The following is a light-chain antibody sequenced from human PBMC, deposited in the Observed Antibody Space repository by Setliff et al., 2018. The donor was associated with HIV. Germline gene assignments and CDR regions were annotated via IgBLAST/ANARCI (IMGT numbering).Light chain of an antibody. Sequence: KRVTISCTGSSSNIGAGYDVHWYQHLPGTAPKVLIYGNINRPSGVPDRFSGSKSGTSASLAITGVQAEDEADYYCQSYDSSLSVFVFGTGTKVTVL. V-gene: IGLV1-40*01. CDR3: QSYDSSLSVFV. CDR2: GNI. CDR1: SSNIGAGYD. J-gene: IGLJ1*01.